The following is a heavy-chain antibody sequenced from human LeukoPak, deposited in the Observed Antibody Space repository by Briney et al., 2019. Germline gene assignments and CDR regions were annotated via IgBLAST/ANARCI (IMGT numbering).Heavy chain of an antibody. J-gene: IGHJ6*02. V-gene: IGHV3-30*02. CDR3: ARDRGYCSGGSCYPVAPDYYYYYGMDV. D-gene: IGHD2-15*01. CDR1: GFTFSSYG. Sequence: GGSLRLSCAASGFTFSSYGMHWVRQAPGKGLEWVAFIRYDGSNKYYADSVKGRFTISRDNSKNTLYLQMNSLRAEDTAVYYCARDRGYCSGGSCYPVAPDYYYYYGMDVWGQGTTVTVSS. CDR2: IRYDGSNK.